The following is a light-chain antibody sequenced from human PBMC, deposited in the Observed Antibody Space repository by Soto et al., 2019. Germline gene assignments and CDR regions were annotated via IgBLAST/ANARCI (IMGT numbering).Light chain of an antibody. CDR1: SGSIASNY. CDR2: EDN. J-gene: IGLJ3*02. V-gene: IGLV6-57*01. CDR3: QSYDATNQV. Sequence: NFMLTQPHSVSESPGKTVIISCTRSSGSIASNYVQWYQQRPGSSPTTVIYEDNQRPSGVPDRFSGSIDSSSNSASLTLSRMETEDEADYYCQSYDATNQVLGGGTKLTVL.